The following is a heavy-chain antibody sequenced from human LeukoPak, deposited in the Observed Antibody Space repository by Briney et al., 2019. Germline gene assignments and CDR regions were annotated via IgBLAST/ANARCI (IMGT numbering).Heavy chain of an antibody. Sequence: SVKVSCKASVGTFSSYAISWVRQAPGQGLEWMGGIIPIFGTADYAQKFQGRVTITADESTSTAYMELSSLRSEDTAVYYCARVPSYYYDSSGYSPFDIWGQGTMVTVSS. CDR3: ARVPSYYYDSSGYSPFDI. J-gene: IGHJ3*02. V-gene: IGHV1-69*01. CDR2: IIPIFGTA. D-gene: IGHD3-22*01. CDR1: VGTFSSYA.